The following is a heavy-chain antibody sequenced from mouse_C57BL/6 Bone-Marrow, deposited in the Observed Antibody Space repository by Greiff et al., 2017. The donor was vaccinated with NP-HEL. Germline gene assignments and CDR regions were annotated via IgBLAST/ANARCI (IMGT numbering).Heavy chain of an antibody. Sequence: VQLQQSGAELVKPGASVKLSCKASGYTFTSYWMPWVKQRPGQGLEWLGMIHPNSGSTNYNEKFTSKATLTVDKSSSTAYMQLSSLTSEDSAVYYCARWYGSSYYFDYWGQGTTLTVSS. V-gene: IGHV1-64*01. CDR1: GYTFTSYW. D-gene: IGHD1-1*01. CDR3: ARWYGSSYYFDY. J-gene: IGHJ2*01. CDR2: IHPNSGST.